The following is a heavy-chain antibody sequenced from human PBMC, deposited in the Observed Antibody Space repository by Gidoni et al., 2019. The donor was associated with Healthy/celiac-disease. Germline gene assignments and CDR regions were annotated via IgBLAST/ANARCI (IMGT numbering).Heavy chain of an antibody. J-gene: IGHJ4*02. D-gene: IGHD3-3*02. Sequence: QVQLVQSGAEVKKPGASVKVSCKASGYTFTGYYMHWVRQAPGQGLEWMGWINPNSGGTNYAQKCQGRVTMTRDTSISTAYMELSRLRSDDTAVYYCAREFSTRPSSVLDYWGQGTLVTVSS. CDR2: INPNSGGT. V-gene: IGHV1-2*02. CDR3: AREFSTRPSSVLDY. CDR1: GYTFTGYY.